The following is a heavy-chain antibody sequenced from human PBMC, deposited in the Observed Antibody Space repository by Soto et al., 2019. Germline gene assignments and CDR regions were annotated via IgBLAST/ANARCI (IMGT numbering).Heavy chain of an antibody. CDR1: GFTFSHYY. Sequence: GSLRLSCAASGFTFSHYYMSWIRQAPGKGLEWVSYISSSGSTIHYADSVKGRFTISRDNAKNSMYLQMNSLRAEDTAVYYCACQMDDCISTSCYKDYWGQGTLVTASS. D-gene: IGHD2-2*02. J-gene: IGHJ4*02. CDR3: ACQMDDCISTSCYKDY. V-gene: IGHV3-11*01. CDR2: ISSSGSTI.